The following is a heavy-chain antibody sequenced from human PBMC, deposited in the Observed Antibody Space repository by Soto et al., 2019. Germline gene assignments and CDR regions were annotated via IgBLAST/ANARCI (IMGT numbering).Heavy chain of an antibody. V-gene: IGHV1-18*01. CDR2: VSPYNGNT. CDR1: GYTFSNYG. D-gene: IGHD1-7*01. Sequence: QVQLVQSGAVVKKPGASVKVSCKASGYTFSNYGISWVRQAPGQGLEWMGRVSPYNGNTNYEQKLQGRVTMTTDTSTSTAYMELRSLRSDDTAVYYCARDRGYNWNYGWFDPWGQGTLVTVSS. CDR3: ARDRGYNWNYGWFDP. J-gene: IGHJ5*02.